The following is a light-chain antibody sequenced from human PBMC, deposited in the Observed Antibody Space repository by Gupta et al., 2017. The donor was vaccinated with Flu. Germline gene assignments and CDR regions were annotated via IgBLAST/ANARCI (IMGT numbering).Light chain of an antibody. Sequence: QSVLTQPPSASGTPGQRVTISCSGSSSNIGSNYVYWYQQLPGTSPNLLIYRNNQRPSGDPYRISGSKSGPAASLAMCRLRSEDEADDYCASWDDSLSGLKTVFGGGTNLTVL. CDR3: ASWDDSLSGLKTV. J-gene: IGLJ3*02. CDR2: RNN. V-gene: IGLV1-47*01. CDR1: SSNIGSNY.